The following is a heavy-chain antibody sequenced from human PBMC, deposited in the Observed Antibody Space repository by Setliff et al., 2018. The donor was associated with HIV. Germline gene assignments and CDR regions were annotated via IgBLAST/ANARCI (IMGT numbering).Heavy chain of an antibody. CDR2: IYYSGST. D-gene: IGHD3-16*01. CDR1: GVSTSSANHY. Sequence: PSETLSLTCLVSGVSTSSANHYWTWVRQSPGKGLEWIGYIYYSGSTYYNPSLKSRLSISVDTSMNQFSLKLTSVTAADTAVYYCARGSGAFFGGLGAFDYWGRGTMVTVSS. J-gene: IGHJ3*01. V-gene: IGHV4-30-4*08. CDR3: ARGSGAFFGGLGAFDY.